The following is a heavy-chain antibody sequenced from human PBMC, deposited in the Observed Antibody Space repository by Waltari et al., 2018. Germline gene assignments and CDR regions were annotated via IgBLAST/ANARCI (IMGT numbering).Heavy chain of an antibody. V-gene: IGHV3-53*01. CDR3: ARGGGYLPRTYFDY. D-gene: IGHD6-13*01. Sequence: EVQLVESGGGLIQPGGSLRLSCAASGFTVSSNYMSWVRQAPGKGLDWVSVIYSGGSTYYADSVKGRFTISRDNSKNTLYLQMNSLRAEDTAVYYCARGGGYLPRTYFDYWGQGTLVTVSS. CDR1: GFTVSSNY. CDR2: IYSGGST. J-gene: IGHJ4*02.